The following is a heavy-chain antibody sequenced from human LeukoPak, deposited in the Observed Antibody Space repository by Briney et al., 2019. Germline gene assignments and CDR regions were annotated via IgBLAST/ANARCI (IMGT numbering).Heavy chain of an antibody. J-gene: IGHJ6*02. Sequence: GASVKVSCKASGYTFTSYAMHWVRQAPGQRLEWMGWINAGNGNTKYSQKFQGRVTITRDTSASTAYMELSSLRSEDTAVYYCARGIVATIFSPPSHGMDVWGQGTTVTVSS. CDR1: GYTFTSYA. CDR3: ARGIVATIFSPPSHGMDV. V-gene: IGHV1-3*01. D-gene: IGHD5-12*01. CDR2: INAGNGNT.